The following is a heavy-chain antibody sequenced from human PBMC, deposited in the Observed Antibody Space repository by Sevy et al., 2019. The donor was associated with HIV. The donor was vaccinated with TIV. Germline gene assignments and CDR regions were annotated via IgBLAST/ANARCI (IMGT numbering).Heavy chain of an antibody. CDR2: IYPGDSGT. CDR3: ARISSSPRAYYYYFGMDV. Sequence: GESLKISCKGSEYNFTNYWIGWVRQMPGKGLEWMGIIYPGDSGTRYSPSFQDQVTISADKSISTAYLQWSSLKASDTVMYYCARISSSPRAYYYYFGMDVWGQGTTVTVSS. CDR1: EYNFTNYW. D-gene: IGHD6-6*01. V-gene: IGHV5-51*01. J-gene: IGHJ6*02.